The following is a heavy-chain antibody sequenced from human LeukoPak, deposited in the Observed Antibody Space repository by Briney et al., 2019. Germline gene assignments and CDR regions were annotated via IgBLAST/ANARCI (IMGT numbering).Heavy chain of an antibody. CDR1: GFASGTYW. CDR2: IKQDGSEK. V-gene: IGHV3-7*05. J-gene: IGHJ6*02. Sequence: LPGGSLRLSCTASGFASGTYWMSWVRQAPGKGLEWVANIKQDGSEKYYVDSVKGRFTISRDNAKNSLYLQMNSLRAEDTAVYYCARGNWNYRYYYYYGMDVWGQGTTVTVSS. D-gene: IGHD1-7*01. CDR3: ARGNWNYRYYYYYGMDV.